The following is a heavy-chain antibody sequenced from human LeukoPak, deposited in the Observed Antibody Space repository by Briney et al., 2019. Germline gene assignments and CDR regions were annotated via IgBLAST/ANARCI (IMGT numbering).Heavy chain of an antibody. V-gene: IGHV3-33*06. J-gene: IGHJ3*02. D-gene: IGHD6-13*01. Sequence: GGSLRLSCAASGSTFSSYGMHWVRQAPGKGLEWVAVIWYDGSNKYYADSVKGRFTISRDNSKNTLYLQMNSLRAEDTAVYYCAKEKPNPYSSSWYVIDAFDIWGQGTMVTVSS. CDR1: GSTFSSYG. CDR3: AKEKPNPYSSSWYVIDAFDI. CDR2: IWYDGSNK.